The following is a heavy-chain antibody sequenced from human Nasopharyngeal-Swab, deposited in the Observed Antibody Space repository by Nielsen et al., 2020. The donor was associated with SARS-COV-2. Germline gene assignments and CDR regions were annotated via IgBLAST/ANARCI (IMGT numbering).Heavy chain of an antibody. Sequence: GESLKIPCAASGFPFKNFGMHWIRPGPGKGMEWLANIWYDGSNKYHAVSVKCRFTVSRDNSKTTLYLQMNSLRAEDTAGYYCARGGVSNAFDVWGRGTMVTVSS. V-gene: IGHV3-33*01. CDR1: GFPFKNFG. CDR3: ARGGVSNAFDV. J-gene: IGHJ3*01. CDR2: IWYDGSNK.